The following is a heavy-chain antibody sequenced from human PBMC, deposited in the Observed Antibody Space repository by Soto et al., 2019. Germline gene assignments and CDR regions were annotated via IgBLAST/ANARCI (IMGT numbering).Heavy chain of an antibody. D-gene: IGHD3-10*01. CDR3: ARGILWFGELADY. CDR2: IYSGGST. Sequence: EVQLVESGGGLVQPGGSLRLSCAASGFTVSSNYMSWVRQALGKGLEWVSVIYSGGSTYYADSVKGRFTISRDNSKNTLYLQMNSLRAEDTAVYYCARGILWFGELADYWGQGTLVTVSS. V-gene: IGHV3-66*01. J-gene: IGHJ4*02. CDR1: GFTVSSNY.